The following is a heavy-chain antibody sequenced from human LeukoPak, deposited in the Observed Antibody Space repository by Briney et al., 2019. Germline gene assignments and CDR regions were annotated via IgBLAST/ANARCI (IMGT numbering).Heavy chain of an antibody. CDR3: ATHNNYKMDV. D-gene: IGHD1-1*01. J-gene: IGHJ6*02. CDR2: IRSSSET. CDR1: GFIFSQYS. V-gene: IGHV3-48*02. Sequence: PGGSLRLSCAASGFIFSQYSMNWVRQAPGKGLEWVSHIRSSSETFYADSVKGRFTISRDNARNSLYLQIDNLRDEDTAVYYCATHNNYKMDVWGQGTTFTVSS.